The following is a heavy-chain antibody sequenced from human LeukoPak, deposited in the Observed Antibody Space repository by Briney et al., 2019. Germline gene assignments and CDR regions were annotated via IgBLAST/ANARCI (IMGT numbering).Heavy chain of an antibody. CDR3: ARRGCTNGVCSGYIDY. V-gene: IGHV5-51*01. CDR1: GYSFTSYW. D-gene: IGHD2-8*01. Sequence: HGKSLKISCKGSGYSFTSYWIGWVRQMPGKGLEWMGIIYPGDSDTRYSPSFQGQVTISADKSISTAYLQWSSLKASDTAMYYCARRGCTNGVCSGYIDYWGQGTLVTVSS. CDR2: IYPGDSDT. J-gene: IGHJ4*02.